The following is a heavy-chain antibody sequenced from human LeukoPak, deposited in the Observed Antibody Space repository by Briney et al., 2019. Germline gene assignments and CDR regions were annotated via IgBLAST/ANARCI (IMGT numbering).Heavy chain of an antibody. Sequence: SETLSLTCIVSGGSISSYYWSWIRQPPGKGLEWIGYIYYSGSTNYNPSLKSRVTISVDTSKNQFSLKLSSVTAADTAVYYCARVQYSSSDLRNWFDPWGQGTLVTVSS. D-gene: IGHD6-6*01. J-gene: IGHJ5*02. CDR2: IYYSGST. CDR3: ARVQYSSSDLRNWFDP. CDR1: GGSISSYY. V-gene: IGHV4-59*01.